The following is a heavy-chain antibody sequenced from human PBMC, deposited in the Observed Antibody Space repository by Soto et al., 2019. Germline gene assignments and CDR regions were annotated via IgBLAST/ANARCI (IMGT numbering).Heavy chain of an antibody. Sequence: SETLSLTCAVYGGSFSGYYWSWIRQPPGKGLEWIGEINHSGSTNYNPSLKNRITISVDTSKNQFSLKLSSVTAADTAVYYCARGQRNSSGWYAFDIWGQGTMVTVSS. CDR3: ARGQRNSSGWYAFDI. CDR2: INHSGST. D-gene: IGHD6-19*01. CDR1: GGSFSGYY. V-gene: IGHV4-34*01. J-gene: IGHJ3*02.